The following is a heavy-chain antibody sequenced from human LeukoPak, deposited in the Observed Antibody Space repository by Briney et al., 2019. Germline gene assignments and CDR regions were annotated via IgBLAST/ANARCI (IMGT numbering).Heavy chain of an antibody. CDR3: VPHYFDSSGFYYGY. CDR2: IKQDGSEK. Sequence: GGSLRLSCVASGFSLSSYWMSWARQAPGKGLEWVANIKQDGSEKDYVDSVKGRSTISRDNAKNSLYLQMNSLRGEDTAVYYCVPHYFDSSGFYYGYWGQGTLVTVSS. V-gene: IGHV3-7*01. CDR1: GFSLSSYW. J-gene: IGHJ4*02. D-gene: IGHD3-22*01.